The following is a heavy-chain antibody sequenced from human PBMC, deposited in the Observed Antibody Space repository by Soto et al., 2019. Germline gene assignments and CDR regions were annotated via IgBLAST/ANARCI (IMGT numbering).Heavy chain of an antibody. CDR2: ISSSSSYI. CDR1: GFTFSSYS. J-gene: IGHJ4*02. V-gene: IGHV3-21*01. Sequence: GGSLRLSCAASGFTFSSYSMNWVRQAPGKGLEWVSSISSSSSYIYYADSVKGRFTISRDNAKNSLYLQMNSLRAEDTAVYYCARADEKETVLRFLEGVLFDYWGQGTLVTVSS. CDR3: ARADEKETVLRFLEGVLFDY. D-gene: IGHD3-3*01.